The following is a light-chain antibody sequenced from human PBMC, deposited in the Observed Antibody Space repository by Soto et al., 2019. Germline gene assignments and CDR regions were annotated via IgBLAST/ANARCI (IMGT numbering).Light chain of an antibody. J-gene: IGKJ1*01. CDR3: QQYNTFST. CDR2: KAS. CDR1: QSISIW. Sequence: DIQMTQSPSTLSASVGDRVTLTCRASQSISIWLAWYQQKPGKAPNLLIYKASPLQTGVPSRFTGSGSGTDFTLTITSLQPDDFATYYFQQYNTFSTFGQGTKVEMK. V-gene: IGKV1-5*03.